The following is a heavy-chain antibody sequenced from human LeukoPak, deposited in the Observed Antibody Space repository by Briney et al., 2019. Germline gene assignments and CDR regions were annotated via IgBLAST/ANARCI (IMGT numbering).Heavy chain of an antibody. CDR3: ATAYYDSSGYYPNWFDP. CDR2: IKHDGSEK. Sequence: GGSLRLSCAASGFTSSSYWMSWIRQVPGKGLEWVANIKHDGSEKYYVDSVKGRFTISRDNAKNSLYLQMNSLRAEDTAVYYCATAYYDSSGYYPNWFDPWGQGTLVTVSS. V-gene: IGHV3-7*02. CDR1: GFTSSSYW. J-gene: IGHJ5*02. D-gene: IGHD3-22*01.